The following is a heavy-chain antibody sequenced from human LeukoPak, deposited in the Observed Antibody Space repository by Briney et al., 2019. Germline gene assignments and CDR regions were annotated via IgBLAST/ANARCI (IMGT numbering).Heavy chain of an antibody. Sequence: GGSLRLSCLASEFTLSSYIMHWVRQAPGKGLEYVSAISNNVGSTYYADSVKGRFTISRDNSKNTLYLQMNSLRPEDTAVYYCVRSVTTLSDFHNWGQGTLVTVSS. J-gene: IGHJ4*02. D-gene: IGHD4-17*01. V-gene: IGHV3-64D*09. CDR3: VRSVTTLSDFHN. CDR2: ISNNVGST. CDR1: EFTLSSYI.